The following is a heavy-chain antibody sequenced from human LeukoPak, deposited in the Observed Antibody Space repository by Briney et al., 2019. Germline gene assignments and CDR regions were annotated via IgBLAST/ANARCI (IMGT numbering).Heavy chain of an antibody. CDR3: ARGRRNYYLDY. CDR2: IYYSGST. D-gene: IGHD1-14*01. CDR1: GGSISSYY. Sequence: SETLSLTCTVSGGSISSYYWSWIRQPPGKGLEWIGYIYYSGSTNYNPSLKSRVTISVDTSKNEFSLKLSSVTAADTAVYYCARGRRNYYLDYWGQGTLVTVSS. J-gene: IGHJ4*02. V-gene: IGHV4-59*01.